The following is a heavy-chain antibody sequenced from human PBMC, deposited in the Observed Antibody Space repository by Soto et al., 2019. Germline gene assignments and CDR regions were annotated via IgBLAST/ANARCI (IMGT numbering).Heavy chain of an antibody. CDR2: IYPGGVNI. V-gene: IGHV1-46*01. Sequence: ASVKVSCKAIGYSFTSHYMHWVRQAPGQGLEWMGTIYPGGVNIGYAQKFKGRVTISRDNSKNTMYLQMNSLRAEDTAVYYCAKGPPAYRYFQHWGQGTLVTVSS. CDR3: AKGPPAYRYFQH. CDR1: GYSFTSHY. J-gene: IGHJ1*01. D-gene: IGHD2-21*01.